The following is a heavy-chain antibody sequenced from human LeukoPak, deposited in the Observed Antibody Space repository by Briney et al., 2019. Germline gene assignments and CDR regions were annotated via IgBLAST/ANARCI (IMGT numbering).Heavy chain of an antibody. Sequence: ASVKVSCKASGYTFTSYDINWVRQATGQGLEWMGWMNPNSGNTGYAQRFQGRVTMTRNTSISTAYMELSSLRSEDTAVYYCAREEGYSYGFDYWGQGTLVTVSS. CDR1: GYTFTSYD. CDR2: MNPNSGNT. J-gene: IGHJ4*02. CDR3: AREEGYSYGFDY. V-gene: IGHV1-8*01. D-gene: IGHD5-18*01.